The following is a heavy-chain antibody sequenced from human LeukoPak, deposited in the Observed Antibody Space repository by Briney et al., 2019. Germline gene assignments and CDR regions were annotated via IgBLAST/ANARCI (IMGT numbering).Heavy chain of an antibody. J-gene: IGHJ6*02. CDR2: ISSDGGGT. Sequence: GGSLRLSCSASGFTFSTYAMHWVRQAPGKGLEYFSAISSDGGGTYYADSVKGRFTISRDNSKNTLYLQMSSLRAEDTAVYYCVLSWSYDMDVWGQGTTVTVSS. V-gene: IGHV3-64D*06. CDR3: VLSWSYDMDV. D-gene: IGHD2-15*01. CDR1: GFTFSTYA.